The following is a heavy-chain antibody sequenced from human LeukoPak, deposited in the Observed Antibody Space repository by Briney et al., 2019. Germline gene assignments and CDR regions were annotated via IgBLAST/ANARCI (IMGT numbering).Heavy chain of an antibody. CDR1: GGSISSSSYY. V-gene: IGHV4-39*07. CDR2: IYYSGST. CDR3: ARDRPVRGVIRLYYGMDV. Sequence: PSETLSLTCTVSGGSISSSSYYWGWIRQPPGKGLEWIGSIYYSGSTYYNPSLKSRVTISVDTSKNQFSLKLSSVTAADTAVYYCARDRPVRGVIRLYYGMDVWGQGTTVTVSS. J-gene: IGHJ6*02. D-gene: IGHD3-10*01.